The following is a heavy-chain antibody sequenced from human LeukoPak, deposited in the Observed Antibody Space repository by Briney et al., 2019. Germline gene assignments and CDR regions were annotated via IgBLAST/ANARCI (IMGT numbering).Heavy chain of an antibody. V-gene: IGHV3-30*02. CDR2: IRYDGSNK. CDR1: GFTFSSYG. Sequence: GGSLRLSCAASGFTFSSYGMHWVRQAPGKGLEWVAFIRYDGSNKYYADSVKGRFTISRDNSKNTLYLQMNSLRAEDTALYYCAKERVTTTTFDYWGRGTLVTVSS. J-gene: IGHJ4*02. D-gene: IGHD4-11*01. CDR3: AKERVTTTTFDY.